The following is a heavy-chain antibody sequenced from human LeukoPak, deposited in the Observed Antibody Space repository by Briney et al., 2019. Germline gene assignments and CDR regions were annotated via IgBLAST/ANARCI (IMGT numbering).Heavy chain of an antibody. Sequence: SGPTLLKPTPPLTLTCTFSGFSLTTSGVGVGWIRQPPGKALEWLALIYWDDDKRYSPSLKSRLTITKDTSRNQVVLTMTNMDPVDTATYYCAHRPGYSSAHYVWGQGTLVTVSS. V-gene: IGHV2-5*02. CDR1: GFSLTTSGVG. CDR2: IYWDDDK. CDR3: AHRPGYSSAHYV. D-gene: IGHD6-19*01. J-gene: IGHJ4*02.